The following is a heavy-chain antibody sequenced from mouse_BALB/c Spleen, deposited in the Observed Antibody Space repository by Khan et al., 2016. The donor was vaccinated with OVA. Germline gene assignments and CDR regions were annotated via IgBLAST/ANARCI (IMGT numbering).Heavy chain of an antibody. V-gene: IGHV2-6-1*01. CDR3: ARQPYCQCNVMDY. CDR1: GFSLTNYG. J-gene: IGHJ4*01. Sequence: QVQLKQSGPGLVAPSQSLSITCTISGFSLTNYGVHWVRQPPGKGLEWLVVIWSDGSTTYNSAPKSRLTISKDNSKRQVFLKMNSHQSEDTAVYFCARQPYCQCNVMDYWGQGTSGTVSS. CDR2: IWSDGST.